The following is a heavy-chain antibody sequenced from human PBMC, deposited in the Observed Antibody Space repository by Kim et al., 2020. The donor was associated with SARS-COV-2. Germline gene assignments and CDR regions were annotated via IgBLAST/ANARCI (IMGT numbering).Heavy chain of an antibody. J-gene: IGHJ5*02. V-gene: IGHV4-39*01. Sequence: SETLSLTCTVSGGSISSSSYYWGWIRQPPGKGLEWIGSIYYSGSTYYNPSLKSRVTISVDTSKNQFSLKLSSVTAADTAVYYCAGHAGITIFGVVLMGGWFDPWGQGTLVTVSS. CDR2: IYYSGST. CDR1: GGSISSSSYY. CDR3: AGHAGITIFGVVLMGGWFDP. D-gene: IGHD3-3*01.